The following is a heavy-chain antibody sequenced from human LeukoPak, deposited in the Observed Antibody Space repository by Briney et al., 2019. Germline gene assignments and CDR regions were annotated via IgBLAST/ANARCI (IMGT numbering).Heavy chain of an antibody. CDR2: ISYDGSNK. D-gene: IGHD2-15*01. Sequence: GGSLRLSCAASGFTFSSYAMSWVRQAPGKGLEWVAVISYDGSNKYYADSVKGRFTISRDNSKNTLYLQMNSLRAEDTAVYYCARSKLGYCSGGSCYYYYYGMDVWGQGTTVTVSS. V-gene: IGHV3-30-3*01. CDR3: ARSKLGYCSGGSCYYYYYGMDV. J-gene: IGHJ6*02. CDR1: GFTFSSYA.